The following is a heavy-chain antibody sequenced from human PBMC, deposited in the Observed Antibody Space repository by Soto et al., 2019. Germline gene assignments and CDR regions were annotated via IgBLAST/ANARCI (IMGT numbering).Heavy chain of an antibody. J-gene: IGHJ3*02. CDR2: VYHSGIT. Sequence: SETLSLTCTVSRASITSYDGSWIRQPPGREPEWIGYVYHSGITDYNPSLEGRVTISLDTSKNQFSLKLSSVTAADTAVYYCARVWGGAFDIWGQGTMVTVSS. CDR1: RASITSYD. D-gene: IGHD3-10*01. CDR3: ARVWGGAFDI. V-gene: IGHV4-59*01.